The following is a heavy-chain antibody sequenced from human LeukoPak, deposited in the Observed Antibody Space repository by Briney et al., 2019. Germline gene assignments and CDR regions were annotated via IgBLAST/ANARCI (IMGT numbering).Heavy chain of an antibody. CDR3: AKPYYGSGSYYGFNYYAFDY. V-gene: IGHV3-23*01. CDR2: ISGSGGST. Sequence: PGGSLTLSCAASGFTFSSYAMSWVRQAPGKGLEWVSIISGSGGSTNYADSVKGRFTISRDNSKNTLYLQMNSLGAEDTAVYYCAKPYYGSGSYYGFNYYAFDYGGQGTLVTVSS. CDR1: GFTFSSYA. J-gene: IGHJ4*02. D-gene: IGHD3-10*01.